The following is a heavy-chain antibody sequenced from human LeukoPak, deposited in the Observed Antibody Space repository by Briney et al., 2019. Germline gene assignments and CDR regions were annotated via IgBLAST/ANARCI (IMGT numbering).Heavy chain of an antibody. Sequence: GGSLRLSCAASGFTFSSYAMHWVRQAPGKGLEWVAVISYDGSNKYYADSVKGRFTISRDNSKNTLYLQMNSLRAEDTAVYYRARVLGYCSGGSCYYYYGMDVWGQGTTVTVSS. CDR2: ISYDGSNK. V-gene: IGHV3-30-3*01. D-gene: IGHD2-15*01. CDR3: ARVLGYCSGGSCYYYYGMDV. CDR1: GFTFSSYA. J-gene: IGHJ6*02.